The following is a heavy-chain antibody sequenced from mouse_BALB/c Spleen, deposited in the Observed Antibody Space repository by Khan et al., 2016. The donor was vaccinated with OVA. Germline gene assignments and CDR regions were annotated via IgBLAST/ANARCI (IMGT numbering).Heavy chain of an antibody. CDR3: VRTGADHRNDGWFAY. CDR1: GYTFTSYT. D-gene: IGHD2-14*01. CDR2: INPSNGYT. Sequence: VMLVESGAELARPGASVKMSCKASGYTFTSYTIHWIKKRPGQGLEWIGYINPSNGYTNYNQKFKDKATLTTDKSSNTAYLQLISLTSDESAVDNCVRTGADHRNDGWFAYWGQGTLVTVSA. V-gene: IGHV1-4*01. J-gene: IGHJ3*01.